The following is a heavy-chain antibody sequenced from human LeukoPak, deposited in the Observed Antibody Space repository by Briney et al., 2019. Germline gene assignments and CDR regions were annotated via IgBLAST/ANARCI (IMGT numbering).Heavy chain of an antibody. V-gene: IGHV3-30*18. CDR1: GFASSSYG. CDR2: ISYDGSNT. CDR3: AKPYYYGSRSYMDY. J-gene: IGHJ4*02. D-gene: IGHD3-10*01. Sequence: GGSLRLSCAASGFASSSYGMHWVRQAPGKGLEWVAVISYDGSNTYYADSVKGRFTISRDNSKNMLYLQMNSLRAEDTAVYCCAKPYYYGSRSYMDYWGQGTLVTVSS.